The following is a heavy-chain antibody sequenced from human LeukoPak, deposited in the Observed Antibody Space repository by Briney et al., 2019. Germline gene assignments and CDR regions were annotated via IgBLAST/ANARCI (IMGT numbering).Heavy chain of an antibody. J-gene: IGHJ4*02. CDR1: GFTSSSYW. CDR3: ARDRGSSGWYEFDY. Sequence: SGGALRLSCAASGFTSSSYWMSWVRQAPGKGREWVANIKQDGSEKYYVDFVKGRFTISRDNAKNSLYLQMNSLRAEDTAVYYCARDRGSSGWYEFDYWGQGTLVTVSS. CDR2: IKQDGSEK. V-gene: IGHV3-7*01. D-gene: IGHD6-19*01.